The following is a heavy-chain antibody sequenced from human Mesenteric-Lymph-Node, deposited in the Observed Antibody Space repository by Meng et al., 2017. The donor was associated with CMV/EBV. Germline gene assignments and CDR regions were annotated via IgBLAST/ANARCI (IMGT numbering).Heavy chain of an antibody. CDR1: GFTFSSYW. CDR2: INSDGSST. Sequence: GESLKISCAASGFTFSSYWMHWVRQAPGKGLVWVSRINSDGSSTSYADSVKGRFTISRDNAKNTLYLQMNSLRAEDTAVYYCASTPPHGSGSYYTQPPWGQGTLVTVSS. V-gene: IGHV3-74*01. CDR3: ASTPPHGSGSYYTQPP. D-gene: IGHD3-10*01. J-gene: IGHJ5*02.